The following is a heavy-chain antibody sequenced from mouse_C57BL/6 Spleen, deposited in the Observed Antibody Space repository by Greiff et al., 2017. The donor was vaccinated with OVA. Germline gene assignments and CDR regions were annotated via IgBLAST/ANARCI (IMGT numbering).Heavy chain of an antibody. CDR2: LWTGGGT. J-gene: IGHJ4*01. CDR3: ARKGDAMDY. V-gene: IGHV2-9-1*01. CDR1: GFSLTSYA. Sequence: QVQLKESGPGLVAPSQSLSITCTVSGFSLTSYAISWVRQPPGKGLEWLGVLWTGGGTNYNSALKSRLSISKDNSKSQVFLKMNSLQTDDTARYYCARKGDAMDYWGQGTSVTVSS.